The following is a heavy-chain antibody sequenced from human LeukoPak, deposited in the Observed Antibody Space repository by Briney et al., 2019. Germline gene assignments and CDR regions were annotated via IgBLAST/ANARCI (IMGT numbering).Heavy chain of an antibody. J-gene: IGHJ3*02. CDR2: ISSSSSYI. D-gene: IGHD3-16*02. Sequence: GGSLRLSCAASGFTFSSYSMNWVRQAPGKGLEWVSSISSSSSYIYYADSVKGRFTISRDNAKNSLYLQMNSLRAEGTAVYYCAREIHLGELSPPLGAFVIWGQGTMVTVSS. V-gene: IGHV3-21*01. CDR1: GFTFSSYS. CDR3: AREIHLGELSPPLGAFVI.